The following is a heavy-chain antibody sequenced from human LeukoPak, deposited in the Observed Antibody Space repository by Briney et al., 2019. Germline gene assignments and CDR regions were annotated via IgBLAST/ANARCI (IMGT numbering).Heavy chain of an antibody. J-gene: IGHJ4*02. CDR2: MNPNSGNT. Sequence: GASVKVSCKASGYTFTSHDINWVRQATGQGLEWVGWMNPNSGNTGYAQKFQGRVTMTRNTSISTAYMELSSLRSEDTAVYYCARWTSSGILLGFDYWGQGTLVTVSS. V-gene: IGHV1-8*01. CDR1: GYTFTSHD. CDR3: ARWTSSGILLGFDY. D-gene: IGHD3-10*01.